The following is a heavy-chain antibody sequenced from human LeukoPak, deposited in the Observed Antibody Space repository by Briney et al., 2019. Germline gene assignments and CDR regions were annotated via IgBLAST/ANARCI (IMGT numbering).Heavy chain of an antibody. Sequence: PGGSLRLSCAASGFTFSSYAMSWVRQAPGKGLEWVSAISGSGGSTYYADSVKGRFTISRDNSKNTLYLQMNSLRAEDTAVYYCASRPSPDYDFWSGIRALGAFDIWGQGTMVTVSS. CDR1: GFTFSSYA. CDR2: ISGSGGST. J-gene: IGHJ3*02. CDR3: ASRPSPDYDFWSGIRALGAFDI. V-gene: IGHV3-23*01. D-gene: IGHD3-3*01.